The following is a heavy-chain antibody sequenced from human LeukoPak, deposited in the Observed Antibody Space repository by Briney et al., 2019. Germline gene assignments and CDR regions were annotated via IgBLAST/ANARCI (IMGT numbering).Heavy chain of an antibody. D-gene: IGHD3-22*01. J-gene: IGHJ4*02. V-gene: IGHV3-30-3*01. CDR1: GFTFSSYA. Sequence: GSLRLSCAASGFTFSSYAMHWVRQAPGKGLEWVAVISYDGSNKYYADSVKGRFTISRDNSKNTLYLQMNSLRAEDTAVYYCARGAKHYYDSSGLDYWGQGTLVTVSS. CDR2: ISYDGSNK. CDR3: ARGAKHYYDSSGLDY.